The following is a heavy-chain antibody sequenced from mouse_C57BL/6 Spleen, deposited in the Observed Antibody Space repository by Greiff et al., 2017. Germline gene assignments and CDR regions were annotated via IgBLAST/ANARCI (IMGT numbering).Heavy chain of an antibody. CDR1: GYTFTSYW. Sequence: VQLHQSGAELAMPGASVKLSCKASGYTFTSYWMNWVKQRTGQGLEWIGEIYPSGSYTSYNQKFKGKSTLTVNKSSSTAYMQLRSLTSEDSAVDYCARGTHWAHFAYWDQGTRGTVSA. CDR2: IYPSGSYT. D-gene: IGHD4-1*01. J-gene: IGHJ2*03. V-gene: IGHV1-69*01. CDR3: ARGTHWAHFAY.